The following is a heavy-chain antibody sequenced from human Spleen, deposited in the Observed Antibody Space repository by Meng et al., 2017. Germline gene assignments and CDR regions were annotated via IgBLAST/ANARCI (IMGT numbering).Heavy chain of an antibody. CDR3: TKNDFYCLGY. V-gene: IGHV4-4*02. CDR1: GASISSDNW. CDR2: IYHSGST. J-gene: IGHJ4*02. D-gene: IGHD2-21*01. Sequence: QVRPQESGPGLVKPSGTLSLTCAVSGASISSDNWWSWVRQPPGKGLEWIGEIYHSGSTNYNPSLKSRITISVDKPKNQFSLTLSSVTAADTAVYYCTKNDFYCLGYWGQGTLVTVSS.